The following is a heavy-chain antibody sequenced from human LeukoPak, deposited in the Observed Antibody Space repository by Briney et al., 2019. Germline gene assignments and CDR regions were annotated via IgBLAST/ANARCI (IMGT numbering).Heavy chain of an antibody. J-gene: IGHJ5*02. CDR1: GGSISSHY. CDR2: IYYSGST. CDR3: ARGGNWFDP. V-gene: IGHV4-59*11. Sequence: SETLSLACTVSGGSISSHYWSWIRQPPGKGLEWIGYIYYSGSTDYNPSLKSRVTISVDTSKNQFSLKLSSVTAADTAVYYCARGGNWFDPWGQGTLVTVSS.